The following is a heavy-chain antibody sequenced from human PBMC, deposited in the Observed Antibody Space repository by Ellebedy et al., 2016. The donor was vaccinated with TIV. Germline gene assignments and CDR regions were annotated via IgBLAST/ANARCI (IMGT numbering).Heavy chain of an antibody. CDR3: ARDMAYFDS. Sequence: AASVKVSCKTSGYTFTSYGVSWVRQAPGQGLEWMGGIVPKFDALSYAHRFRGRLTISAAESTDESTITVYMELSGLRSEDTAVYYCARDMAYFDSWGQGTLVTVSS. D-gene: IGHD5-24*01. J-gene: IGHJ4*02. CDR1: GYTFTSYG. V-gene: IGHV1-69*13. CDR2: IVPKFDAL.